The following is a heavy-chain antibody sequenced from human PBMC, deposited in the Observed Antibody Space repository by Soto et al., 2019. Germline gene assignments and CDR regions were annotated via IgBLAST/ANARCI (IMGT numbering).Heavy chain of an antibody. Sequence: GGSLRLSCAASGFTFSSYGMHWVRQAPGKGLEWVAVISYDGSNKYYADSVKGRFTISRDNSKNTLYLQMNSLRAEDTAVYYCAKNAYKGKARGPLDYWGQGTLVTVSS. CDR1: GFTFSSYG. V-gene: IGHV3-30*18. D-gene: IGHD3-10*01. CDR2: ISYDGSNK. J-gene: IGHJ4*02. CDR3: AKNAYKGKARGPLDY.